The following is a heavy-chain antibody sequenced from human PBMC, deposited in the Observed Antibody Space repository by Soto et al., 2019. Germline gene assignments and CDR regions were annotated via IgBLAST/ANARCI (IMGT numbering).Heavy chain of an antibody. J-gene: IGHJ6*02. V-gene: IGHV5-51*01. CDR3: ARHKGYCDSTPCYGMDV. CDR1: GYSFTSYW. Sequence: PGESLKISCKGSGYSFTSYWIVWVRQMPGKGLEWMGSIYPGDSDTRYSPSLQGQVTVSADKSITTAYLQWNSLKASDTAMYFCARHKGYCDSTPCYGMDVWGQGAKVTVSS. CDR2: IYPGDSDT. D-gene: IGHD2-15*01.